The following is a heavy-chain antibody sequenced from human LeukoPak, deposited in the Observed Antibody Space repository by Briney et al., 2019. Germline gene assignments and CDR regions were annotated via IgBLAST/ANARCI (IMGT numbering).Heavy chain of an antibody. D-gene: IGHD1-26*01. Sequence: GGSLRLSCAASGFTFGNYAMTWVRQAPGKGLEWVSAISGSAYSTHYADSVKGRFTISRDNSKNTLYLQMNSLRAEDTAVYYCAKDGYSGSSLDYWGQGTLVTVSS. V-gene: IGHV3-23*01. J-gene: IGHJ4*02. CDR1: GFTFGNYA. CDR2: ISGSAYST. CDR3: AKDGYSGSSLDY.